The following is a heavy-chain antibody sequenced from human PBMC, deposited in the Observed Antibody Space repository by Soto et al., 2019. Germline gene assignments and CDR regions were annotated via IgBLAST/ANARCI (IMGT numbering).Heavy chain of an antibody. J-gene: IGHJ6*02. Sequence: GESLKISCKGSGYRFSSYWIAWVRQMPGKGLEWRGNIYPGASHTRYSPSLEGQVTISSDKSNSTAYLQWSSLKASDTAMYYCARHGSNGAYYYYGMDVWGQGTTVTVSS. CDR2: IYPGASHT. CDR1: GYRFSSYW. D-gene: IGHD3-16*01. V-gene: IGHV5-51*01. CDR3: ARHGSNGAYYYYGMDV.